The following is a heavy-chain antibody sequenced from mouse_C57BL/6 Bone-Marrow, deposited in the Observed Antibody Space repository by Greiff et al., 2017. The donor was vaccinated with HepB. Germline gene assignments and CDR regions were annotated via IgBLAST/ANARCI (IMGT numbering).Heavy chain of an antibody. CDR3: ARDAYYYGSSSDY. V-gene: IGHV1-81*01. CDR1: GYTFTSYG. J-gene: IGHJ2*01. D-gene: IGHD1-1*01. Sequence: QVHVKQSGAELARPGASVKLSCKASGYTFTSYGISWVKQRTGQGLEWIGEIYPRSGNTYYNEKFKGKATLTADKSSSTAYMELRSLTSEDSAVYFCARDAYYYGSSSDYWGQGTTLTVSS. CDR2: IYPRSGNT.